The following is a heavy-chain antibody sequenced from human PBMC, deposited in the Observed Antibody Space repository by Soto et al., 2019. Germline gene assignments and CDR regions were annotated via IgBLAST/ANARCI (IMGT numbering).Heavy chain of an antibody. CDR2: IYYSGST. D-gene: IGHD6-19*01. CDR1: GGSISSYY. V-gene: IGHV4-59*01. J-gene: IGHJ3*02. CDR3: ARYSSGWYKYAFDI. Sequence: SETLSLTCTVSGGSISSYYWSWIRQPPGKGLEWIGYIYYSGSTNYNPSLKSRVTISVDTSKTQFSLKLSSVTAADTAVYYCARYSSGWYKYAFDIWGQGTMVTVSS.